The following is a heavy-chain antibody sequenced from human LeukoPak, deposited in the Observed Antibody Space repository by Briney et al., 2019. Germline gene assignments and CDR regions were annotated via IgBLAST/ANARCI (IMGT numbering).Heavy chain of an antibody. CDR1: GFTFSNYV. V-gene: IGHV3-23*01. CDR2: ISGNGGDT. CDR3: AKGTFLTDRYYFDY. D-gene: IGHD7-27*01. J-gene: IGHJ4*02. Sequence: GGSLRLSCAASGFTFSNYVMTWVRQAPGEGLEWVSAISGNGGDTNYADSVKGRFTISRDNSKNTLYLQMNSLRAEDTAVYYCAKGTFLTDRYYFDYWGQGTLVTVSS.